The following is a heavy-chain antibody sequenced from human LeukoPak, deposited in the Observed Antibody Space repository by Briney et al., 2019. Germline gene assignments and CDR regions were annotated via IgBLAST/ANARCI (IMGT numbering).Heavy chain of an antibody. V-gene: IGHV3-48*03. CDR2: ISSSGSTI. CDR1: GFTFSSYE. D-gene: IGHD3-22*01. CDR3: ARDRYDSSGSDY. Sequence: GGSLRLSCAASGFTFSSYEMNWVRQAPGKGLEWVSYISSSGSTIYYADSVKGRFTISRDNAKNSLYLQMNSLRAEDTAVYYCARDRYDSSGSDYWGQGTLVTVSS. J-gene: IGHJ4*02.